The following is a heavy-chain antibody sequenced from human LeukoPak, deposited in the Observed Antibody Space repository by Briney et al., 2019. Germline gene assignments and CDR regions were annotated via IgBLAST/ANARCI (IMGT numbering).Heavy chain of an antibody. CDR1: GFTFSSYS. J-gene: IGHJ4*02. Sequence: GRSLRLSCAASGFTFSSYSMNWVRQAPGKGLGWVSYISSSSNTIYYAGSVKGRFTISRDNAKNSLYLQMNSLRDEDTAVYYCAREYIFDYWGQGTLVTVSS. CDR3: AREYIFDY. V-gene: IGHV3-48*02. CDR2: ISSSSNTI. D-gene: IGHD5-18*01.